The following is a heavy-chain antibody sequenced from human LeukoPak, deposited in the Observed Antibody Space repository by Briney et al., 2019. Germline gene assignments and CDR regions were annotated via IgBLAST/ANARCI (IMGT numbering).Heavy chain of an antibody. CDR1: GFTFTSSA. V-gene: IGHV1-58*01. CDR3: AADRSGWYYFDY. Sequence: GTSVKVSCTASGFTFTSSAGQWVRQARGQRLEWIGWIVVGSGNTNYAQMFQERVTITRDMSTSTAYMELSSLRSEATAVYYGAADRSGWYYFDYWGQGTLVTVSS. D-gene: IGHD6-19*01. CDR2: IVVGSGNT. J-gene: IGHJ4*02.